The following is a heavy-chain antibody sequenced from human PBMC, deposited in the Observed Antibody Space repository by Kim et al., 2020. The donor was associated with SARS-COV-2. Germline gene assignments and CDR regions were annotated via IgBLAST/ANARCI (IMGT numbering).Heavy chain of an antibody. CDR2: IYYSGST. Sequence: SETLSLTCTVSGGSIRSGGYYWSWIRQHPGKGLEWIGYIYYSGSTYYNPSLKSRVTISVDTSKNQFSLKLSSVTAADTAVYYCARATYYDFWSGLEGDVWGQGTTVTVSS. V-gene: IGHV4-31*03. CDR1: GGSIRSGGYY. D-gene: IGHD3-3*01. CDR3: ARATYYDFWSGLEGDV. J-gene: IGHJ6*02.